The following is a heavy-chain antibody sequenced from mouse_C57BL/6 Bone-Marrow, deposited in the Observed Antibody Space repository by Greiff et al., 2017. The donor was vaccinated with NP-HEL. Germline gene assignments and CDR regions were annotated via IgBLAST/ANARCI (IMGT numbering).Heavy chain of an antibody. J-gene: IGHJ1*03. V-gene: IGHV8-8*01. CDR1: GFSLSTFGMG. CDR2: IWWDDDK. D-gene: IGHD3-1*01. Sequence: QVTLKECGPGILQPSQTLSLTCSFSGFSLSTFGMGVCWIRQPSGKGLELLAHIWWDDDKYYNPTLNSRLTISKDTSKHQVCLKIANVDTADTATDSCARIIGGYWYLDVWGTGTADTVSS. CDR3: ARIIGGYWYLDV.